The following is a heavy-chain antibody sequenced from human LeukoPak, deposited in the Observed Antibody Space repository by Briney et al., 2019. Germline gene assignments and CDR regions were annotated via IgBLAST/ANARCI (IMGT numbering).Heavy chain of an antibody. D-gene: IGHD3-22*01. CDR1: GYSISSGYY. CDR3: ARDYPYYYDSSGYPFDY. J-gene: IGHJ4*02. CDR2: IYHSGST. V-gene: IGHV4-38-2*02. Sequence: PSETLSLTCTVSGYSISSGYYWGWIRQPPGKGLEWIGSIYHSGSTYYNPSLKSRVTISVDTSKNQFSLKLSSVTAADTAVYYCARDYPYYYDSSGYPFDYWGQGTLVTVSS.